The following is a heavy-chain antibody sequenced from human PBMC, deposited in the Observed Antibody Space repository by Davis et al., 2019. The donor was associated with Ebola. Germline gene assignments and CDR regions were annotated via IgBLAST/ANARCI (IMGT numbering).Heavy chain of an antibody. CDR2: IYYSGST. CDR1: GGSISSYY. J-gene: IGHJ4*02. Sequence: SETLSLTCTVSGGSISSYYWSWIRQPPGKGLEWIGYIYYSGSTNYNPSLKSRVTISVDTSKNQFSLKLSSVTAADTAVYYCARLTGGANFDYWGRGTLVTVSS. CDR3: ARLTGGANFDY. V-gene: IGHV4-59*08. D-gene: IGHD7-27*01.